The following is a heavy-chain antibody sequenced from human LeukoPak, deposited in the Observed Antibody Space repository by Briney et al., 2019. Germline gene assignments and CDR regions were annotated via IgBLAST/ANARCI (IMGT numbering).Heavy chain of an antibody. CDR1: GGPISSYY. Sequence: SETLSLTCTVPGGPISSYYWSWIRQPPGKGLEWIGYIYYSGSTNYNPSLKSRVTISVDTSKNQFSLKLSSVTAADTAVYYCAYCSSTSCYKGGIDYWGQGTLVTVSS. V-gene: IGHV4-59*01. CDR3: AYCSSTSCYKGGIDY. CDR2: IYYSGST. J-gene: IGHJ4*02. D-gene: IGHD2-2*02.